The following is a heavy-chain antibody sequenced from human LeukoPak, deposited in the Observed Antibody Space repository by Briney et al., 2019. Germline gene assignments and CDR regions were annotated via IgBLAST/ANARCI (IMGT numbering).Heavy chain of an antibody. V-gene: IGHV1-24*01. D-gene: IGHD3-16*02. J-gene: IGHJ4*02. Sequence: ASVKVSCKGSGYTLTELSMHWVRQAPGKGGEGMGGFDPEDGETIYAQKFQGRVTMTEDTSTDTAYMELSSLRSEDTAVYYCATLKRGSYPLYWGQGTLVTVSS. CDR1: GYTLTELS. CDR3: ATLKRGSYPLY. CDR2: FDPEDGET.